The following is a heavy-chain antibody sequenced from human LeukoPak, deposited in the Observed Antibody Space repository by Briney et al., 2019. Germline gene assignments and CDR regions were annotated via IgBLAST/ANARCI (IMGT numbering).Heavy chain of an antibody. D-gene: IGHD3-9*01. CDR2: ISSSSSYI. V-gene: IGHV3-21*01. Sequence: GGSLRLSCAASGFTFSSYSMNWVRQAPGKGLEWVSSISSSSSYIYYADSVKGRFTISRDNAKNSLYLQMNSLRAEDTAVYYCARGQYYDILTGYPTLVYWGQGTLVTVSS. CDR3: ARGQYYDILTGYPTLVY. J-gene: IGHJ4*02. CDR1: GFTFSSYS.